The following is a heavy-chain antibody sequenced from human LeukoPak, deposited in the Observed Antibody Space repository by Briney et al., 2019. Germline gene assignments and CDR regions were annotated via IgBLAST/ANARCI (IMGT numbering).Heavy chain of an antibody. CDR1: GLTFSSYS. CDR2: ISSSSSYI. CDR3: ASLSSGWYRAYYYGMDV. Sequence: GGSLRLSCAASGLTFSSYSMNWVRQAPGKGLEWVSSISSSSSYIYYADSVKGRFTISRDNAKNSLYLQMNSLRAEDTAVYYCASLSSGWYRAYYYGMDVWGQGTTVTVSS. D-gene: IGHD6-19*01. V-gene: IGHV3-21*03. J-gene: IGHJ6*02.